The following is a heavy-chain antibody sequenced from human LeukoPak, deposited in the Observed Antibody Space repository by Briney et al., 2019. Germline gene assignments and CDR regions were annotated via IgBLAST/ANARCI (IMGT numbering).Heavy chain of an antibody. Sequence: PGGSLRLSCAASGFTFSSYWMHWVRQAPGKGLVWVSRINSDGSRTSYADSVKDRFTISRDNSKNTLYLQMNSLRAEDTAVYYCAKGTVVTPFDYWGQGTLVTVSS. J-gene: IGHJ4*02. V-gene: IGHV3-74*01. CDR1: GFTFSSYW. CDR2: INSDGSRT. CDR3: AKGTVVTPFDY. D-gene: IGHD4-23*01.